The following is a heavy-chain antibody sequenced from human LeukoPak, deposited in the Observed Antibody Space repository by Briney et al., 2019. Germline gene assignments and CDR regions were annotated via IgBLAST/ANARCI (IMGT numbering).Heavy chain of an antibody. D-gene: IGHD4-17*01. CDR2: IIPILGIA. Sequence: SVKVSCKASGGTFSSYAISWVRQAPGQGLEWMGRIIPILGIANYAQKFQGRVTITADKSTSTAYMELSSLRSEDTAVYYCARDPTVPRGMDVWGQGTTVAVSS. V-gene: IGHV1-69*04. J-gene: IGHJ6*02. CDR1: GGTFSSYA. CDR3: ARDPTVPRGMDV.